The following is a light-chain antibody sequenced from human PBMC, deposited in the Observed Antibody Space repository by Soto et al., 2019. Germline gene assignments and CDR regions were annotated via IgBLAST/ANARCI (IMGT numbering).Light chain of an antibody. J-gene: IGLJ1*01. CDR2: EVN. Sequence: SALTQPASVSGSPGQSITISCTGTSSNVGSYKLVSWYQQHPGKAPKLMIFEVNKRPSGVSNRFSGSKSGNTASLTISGLKVEDEADYYCCSSGGSPTYVFGTGTKATV. V-gene: IGLV2-23*02. CDR1: SSNVGSYKL. CDR3: CSSGGSPTYV.